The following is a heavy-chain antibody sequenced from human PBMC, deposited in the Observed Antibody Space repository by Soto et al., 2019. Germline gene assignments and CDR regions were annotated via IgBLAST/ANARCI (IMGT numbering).Heavy chain of an antibody. V-gene: IGHV4-34*01. CDR3: ARGPDRTGWPRNTRYYYKDV. J-gene: IGHJ6*03. Sequence: PSETLYLTCAVYGGSFSGYYWSWIRQPPGKGLEWIGEINHSGSTNYNPSLKSRVTISVDTSKNQFSLKLSSVTAADTAVYYCARGPDRTGWPRNTRYYYKDVWGKGNTVTVSS. CDR1: GGSFSGYY. CDR2: INHSGST. D-gene: IGHD5-12*01.